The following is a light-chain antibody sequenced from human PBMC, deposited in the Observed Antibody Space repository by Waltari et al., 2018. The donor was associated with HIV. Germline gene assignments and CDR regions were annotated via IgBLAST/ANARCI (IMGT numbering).Light chain of an antibody. V-gene: IGLV2-23*01. J-gene: IGLJ3*02. CDR1: SSVVGRYNL. CDR2: EGS. Sequence: QSALTQPASVSGSPGQSITISCTGTSSVVGRYNLVTWYQQHPGKAPKPMIYEGSKRPSGVSNRFSGSKSGNTASLTIAGLQAEDEADYYCFSYAGSSTLVFGGGTKLTVL. CDR3: FSYAGSSTLV.